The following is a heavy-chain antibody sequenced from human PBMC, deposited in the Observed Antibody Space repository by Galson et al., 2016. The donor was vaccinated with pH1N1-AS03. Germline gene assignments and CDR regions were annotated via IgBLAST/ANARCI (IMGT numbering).Heavy chain of an antibody. V-gene: IGHV3-13*01. D-gene: IGHD3-10*01. CDR2: ISRTGDT. CDR3: ARGFGEGHSSVNLDY. CDR1: GFTLNNFD. J-gene: IGHJ4*02. Sequence: SLRLSCAASGFTLNNFDMHWVRHNPGKGLEWVSAISRTGDTYYPGSVKGRFTISRDNAKNSFYLQMNSLRDGDTAVYYCARGFGEGHSSVNLDYGGQGTLVTVSS.